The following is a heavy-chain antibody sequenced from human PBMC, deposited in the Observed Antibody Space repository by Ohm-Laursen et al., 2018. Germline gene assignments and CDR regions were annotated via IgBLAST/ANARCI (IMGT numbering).Heavy chain of an antibody. CDR2: ISYDGSNK. V-gene: IGHV3-30*03. Sequence: SLRLSCTASGFTFSSYGMHWVRQAPGKGLEWVAVISYDGSNKYYADSVKGRFTISRDNSKNTLYLQMNSLRAEEDTAVYYCARDLDYWGQGTLVTVSS. J-gene: IGHJ4*02. CDR1: GFTFSSYG. CDR3: ARDLDY.